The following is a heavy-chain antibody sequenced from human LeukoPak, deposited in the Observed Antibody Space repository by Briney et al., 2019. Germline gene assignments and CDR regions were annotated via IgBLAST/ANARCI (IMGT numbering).Heavy chain of an antibody. Sequence: ASVKVSCKASGYTFTSYAIHWVRQAPGQRLEWMGWINTGNGNTKSSQELQGRVTITRDTSASTAYMELSSLRFEDMAVYYCARAEYYYDSSAHYYYAEYFQHWGQGTLVTVSS. CDR1: GYTFTSYA. CDR2: INTGNGNT. CDR3: ARAEYYYDSSAHYYYAEYFQH. J-gene: IGHJ1*01. V-gene: IGHV1-3*03. D-gene: IGHD3-22*01.